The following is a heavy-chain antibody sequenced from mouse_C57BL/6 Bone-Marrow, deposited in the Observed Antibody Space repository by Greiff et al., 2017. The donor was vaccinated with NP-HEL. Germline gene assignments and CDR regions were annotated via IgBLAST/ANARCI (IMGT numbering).Heavy chain of an antibody. D-gene: IGHD2-5*01. CDR3: ARYSHSNFFAY. CDR2: IRNKANGYTT. CDR1: GFTFTDYY. V-gene: IGHV7-3*01. Sequence: EVQLVESGGGLVQPGGSLSLSCAASGFTFTDYYMSWVRQPPGKALEWLGFIRNKANGYTTEYSASVKGRFTISRDNSQSILYLQMNALRAEDSATYYCARYSHSNFFAYWGQGTLVTVSA. J-gene: IGHJ3*01.